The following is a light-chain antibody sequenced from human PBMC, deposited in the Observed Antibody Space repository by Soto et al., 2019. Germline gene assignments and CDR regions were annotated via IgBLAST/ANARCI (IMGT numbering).Light chain of an antibody. Sequence: DFQMTQSPSSLSAFVGDRVTITCRASQGVSNYLAWYQHKPGKVPKLLIYATSTLQSGVPSRFSGSGSGTDFTLTISSLQPEDVATYYCQKYNSDPRTFGPGTKVDI. CDR1: QGVSNY. J-gene: IGKJ3*01. CDR3: QKYNSDPRT. CDR2: ATS. V-gene: IGKV1-27*01.